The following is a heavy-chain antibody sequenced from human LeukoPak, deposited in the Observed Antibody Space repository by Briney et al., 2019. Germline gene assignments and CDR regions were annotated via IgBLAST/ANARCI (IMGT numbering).Heavy chain of an antibody. CDR2: ISYDGSNK. Sequence: GRSLRLSCAASGFTFSSYGMHWVRQAPGKGLEWVAVISYDGSNKYYADSVKGRFTISRDNSKNTLYLQMNSLRAEDTAVYYCAKGTANWNYVFGYWGQGTLVTVSS. V-gene: IGHV3-30*18. CDR3: AKGTANWNYVFGY. D-gene: IGHD1-7*01. CDR1: GFTFSSYG. J-gene: IGHJ4*02.